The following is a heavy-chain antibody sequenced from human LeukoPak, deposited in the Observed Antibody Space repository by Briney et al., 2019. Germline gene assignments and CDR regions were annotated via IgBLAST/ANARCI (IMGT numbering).Heavy chain of an antibody. CDR3: ARRETIFDY. CDR1: GFTFSDYY. J-gene: IGHJ4*02. D-gene: IGHD1-7*01. CDR2: ISSRDTK. Sequence: PGGSLRLSCAASGFTFSDYYMSWIRQAPGEGLEWVSYISSRDTKYYADSVKGRFTISRDNSKNSLYLHLNSLRAEDTAMYYCARRETIFDYWGQGTLVTVSA. V-gene: IGHV3-11*01.